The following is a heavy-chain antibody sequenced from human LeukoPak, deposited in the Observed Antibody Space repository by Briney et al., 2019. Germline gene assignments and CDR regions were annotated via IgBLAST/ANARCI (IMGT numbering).Heavy chain of an antibody. CDR1: GGSSSGYY. CDR3: ARVFDFWSGYPRYYYGMDV. J-gene: IGHJ6*02. CDR2: INHSGST. D-gene: IGHD3-3*01. V-gene: IGHV4-34*01. Sequence: SETLSLTCAVYGGSSSGYYWSWIRQPPGKGLEWIGEINHSGSTNYNPSLKSRVTISVDTSKNQFSLKLSSVTAADTAVYYCARVFDFWSGYPRYYYGMDVWGQGTTVTVSS.